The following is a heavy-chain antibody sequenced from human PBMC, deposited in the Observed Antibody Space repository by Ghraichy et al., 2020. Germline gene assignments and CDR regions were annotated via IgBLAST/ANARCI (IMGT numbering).Heavy chain of an antibody. D-gene: IGHD2-21*02. CDR1: GFPFSAYS. J-gene: IGHJ2*01. CDR3: ARKGPSCGGDCYLDFDL. CDR2: IDTAKRSTI. V-gene: IGHV3-48*02. Sequence: SCVVSGFPFSAYSMNWVRQAPGKGLEWVAYIDTAKRSTIYYAGSVRGRFTISRDNGRNSLYLQMNSLRDEDTAVYYCARKGPSCGGDCYLDFDLWGRGTLVTVSS.